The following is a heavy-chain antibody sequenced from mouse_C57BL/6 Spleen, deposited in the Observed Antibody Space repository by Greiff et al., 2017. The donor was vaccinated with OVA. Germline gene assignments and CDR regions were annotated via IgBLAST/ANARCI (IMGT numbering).Heavy chain of an antibody. Sequence: DVQLQQSGPELVKPGASVKISCKASGYTFTDYYMNWVKQSHGKSLEWIGDINPNNGGTSYNQKFKGKATLTVDKSSSTAYMELRSLTSEDSAVYYCASTTVVAPYAMDYWGQGTSVTVSS. J-gene: IGHJ4*01. V-gene: IGHV1-26*01. CDR1: GYTFTDYY. CDR3: ASTTVVAPYAMDY. CDR2: INPNNGGT. D-gene: IGHD1-1*01.